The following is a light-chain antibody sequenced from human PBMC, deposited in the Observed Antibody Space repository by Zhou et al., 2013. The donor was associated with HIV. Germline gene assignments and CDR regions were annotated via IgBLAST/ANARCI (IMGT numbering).Light chain of an antibody. CDR1: EDISSS. CDR3: QQYNNWLT. Sequence: DIQMTQSPSSVSASVGDTVTITCRASEDISSSLAWYQHAPGRGPKLLIYGASTRATGIPARFSGSGSGTEFTLTISSLQSEDFAVYYCQQYNNWLTFGQGTKVEIK. V-gene: IGKV1-12*01. CDR2: GAS. J-gene: IGKJ1*01.